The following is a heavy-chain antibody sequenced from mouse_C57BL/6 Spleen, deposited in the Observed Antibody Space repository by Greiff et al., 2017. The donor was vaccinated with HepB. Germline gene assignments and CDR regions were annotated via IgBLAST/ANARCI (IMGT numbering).Heavy chain of an antibody. CDR1: GYTFTSYW. CDR3: ARWQFITTVVARAY. Sequence: QVQLQQPGTELVKPGASVKLSCKASGYTFTSYWMHWVKQRPGQGLEWIGNINPSNGGTNYNEKFKSKATLTVDKSSSTAYMQLSSLTSEVSAVYYCARWQFITTVVARAYWGQGTLVTVSA. CDR2: INPSNGGT. D-gene: IGHD1-1*01. V-gene: IGHV1-53*01. J-gene: IGHJ3*01.